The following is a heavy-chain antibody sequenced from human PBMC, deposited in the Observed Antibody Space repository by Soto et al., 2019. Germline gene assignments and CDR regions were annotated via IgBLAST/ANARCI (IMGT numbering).Heavy chain of an antibody. CDR3: ASSLDSSTGPYALDI. Sequence: ASVKVSCKASVYTFTYRYLHWVRQAPGQALEWMGWITPFNGNTNYAQKFQDRVTITRDRSMSTAYMELSSLRSEDTAMYYCASSLDSSTGPYALDIWGQGTMVTVSS. CDR2: ITPFNGNT. D-gene: IGHD6-13*01. V-gene: IGHV1-45*02. J-gene: IGHJ3*02. CDR1: VYTFTYRY.